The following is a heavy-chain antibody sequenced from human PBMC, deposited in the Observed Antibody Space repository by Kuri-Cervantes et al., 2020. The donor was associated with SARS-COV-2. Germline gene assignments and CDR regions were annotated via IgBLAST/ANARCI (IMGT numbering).Heavy chain of an antibody. CDR3: ARXPWRADVXXXKRPFDY. J-gene: IGHJ4*02. CDR2: ISFDGRNT. Sequence: GESLKISCAASGFIFSDYAIDWVRQAPGKGLEWVAIISFDGRNTHYADSVKGRFTISRDNSKNVVYLQMNRLRLEDTANYYCARXPWRADVXXXKRPFDYWGQGNLVTVSS. CDR1: GFIFSDYA. D-gene: IGHD1-1*01. V-gene: IGHV3-30*04.